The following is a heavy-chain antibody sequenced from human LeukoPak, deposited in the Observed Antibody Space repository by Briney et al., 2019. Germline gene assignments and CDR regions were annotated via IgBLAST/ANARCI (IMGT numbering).Heavy chain of an antibody. V-gene: IGHV3-7*03. CDR3: ARKGELERRRSWDY. CDR1: GFTFSSYW. CDR2: IKQDGREK. Sequence: PGGSLRLSCVASGFTFSSYWMSWVRQAPGKELEWVANIKQDGREKYYVDSVKGRFTISRDNAKNSLYLQMSSLRADDTAVYYCARKGELERRRSWDYWGQGTLVTVSS. J-gene: IGHJ4*02. D-gene: IGHD1-1*01.